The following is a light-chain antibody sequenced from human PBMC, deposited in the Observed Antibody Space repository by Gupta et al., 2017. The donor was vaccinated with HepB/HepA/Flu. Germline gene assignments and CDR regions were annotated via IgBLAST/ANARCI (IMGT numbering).Light chain of an antibody. CDR1: NSNIGNKY. J-gene: IGLJ3*02. CDR3: STSDDSMRGHKR. Sequence: QSMLTPPPSASGTPGQGVTISCSGSNSNIGNKYVSWYQQIPGTAPKLLIYSENQRPSGVPDRFSGSKYGTSASLVTSGRRCDDDADYYCSTSDDSMRGHKRFGGGTKLTVL. V-gene: IGLV1-47*02. CDR2: SEN.